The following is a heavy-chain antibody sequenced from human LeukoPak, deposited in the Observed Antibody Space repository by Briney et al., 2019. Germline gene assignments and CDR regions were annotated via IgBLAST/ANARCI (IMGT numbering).Heavy chain of an antibody. CDR1: GFTFSSYA. J-gene: IGHJ4*02. Sequence: QAGRSLRLSCAASGFTFSSYAMHWVRQAPGKGLEWVAVISYDGSNKYYADSVKGRFTISRDNSKNTLYPQMNSLRAEDTAVYYCARDWAMALDYWGQGTLVTVSS. CDR2: ISYDGSNK. V-gene: IGHV3-30-3*01. CDR3: ARDWAMALDY. D-gene: IGHD5-18*01.